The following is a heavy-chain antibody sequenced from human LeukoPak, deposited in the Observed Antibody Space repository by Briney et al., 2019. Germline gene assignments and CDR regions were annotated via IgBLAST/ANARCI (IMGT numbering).Heavy chain of an antibody. CDR1: GFTFSSYG. J-gene: IGHJ5*02. CDR2: IWYVGSNK. CDR3: ARDSGRFDP. Sequence: GRSLRLSCAASGFTFSSYGMHWVRQAPGKGREWVAVIWYVGSNKYYADSVKGRFTKSRDNCKNTVYLQMKKLRAEETAVYYCARDSGRFDPWGEGTLVTVS. V-gene: IGHV3-30*19.